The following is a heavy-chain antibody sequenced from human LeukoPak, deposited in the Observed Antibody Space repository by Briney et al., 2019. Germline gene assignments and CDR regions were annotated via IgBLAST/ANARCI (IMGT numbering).Heavy chain of an antibody. J-gene: IGHJ5*02. CDR1: GYTFTSYD. D-gene: IGHD2-2*01. CDR3: AREGKTKRQLYNWFDP. CDR2: MNPNSGNT. Sequence: ASVKVSCKASGYTFTSYDINWVRQATGHGREWMGWMNPNSGNTGYAQKFQGRVTMTRNTSISTAYMELSSLRSEDTAVYYCAREGKTKRQLYNWFDPWGQGTLVTVSS. V-gene: IGHV1-8*01.